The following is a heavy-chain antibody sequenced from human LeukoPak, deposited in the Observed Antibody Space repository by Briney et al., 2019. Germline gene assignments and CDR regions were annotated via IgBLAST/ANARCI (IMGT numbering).Heavy chain of an antibody. Sequence: SETLSRTCTVSGGSISSSSYYWGWIRQPPGKGLEWIGSIYYSGSTYYNPSLKSRVTISVDTSKNQFSLKLSSVTAADTAVYYCASSYYDSSGYYYVPSFDYWGQGTLVTVSS. CDR1: GGSISSSSYY. CDR3: ASSYYDSSGYYYVPSFDY. D-gene: IGHD3-22*01. J-gene: IGHJ4*02. V-gene: IGHV4-39*01. CDR2: IYYSGST.